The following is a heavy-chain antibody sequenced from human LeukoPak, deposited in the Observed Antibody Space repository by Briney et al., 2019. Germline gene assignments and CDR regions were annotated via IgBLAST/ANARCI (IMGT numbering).Heavy chain of an antibody. Sequence: SVTVSCTASGGTFSRFTISWVRQAPGQGFEWMGGITPIFGTANFAQKFQGRVSITADESTSTAFMELSSLRSEDTAVYYCAREWGLESSGYYYAYWGQGTLVTVSS. J-gene: IGHJ4*02. CDR3: AREWGLESSGYYYAY. CDR2: ITPIFGTA. D-gene: IGHD3-22*01. V-gene: IGHV1-69*01. CDR1: GGTFSRFT.